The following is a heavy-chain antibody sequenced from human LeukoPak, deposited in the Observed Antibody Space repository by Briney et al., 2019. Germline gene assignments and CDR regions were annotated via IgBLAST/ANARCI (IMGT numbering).Heavy chain of an antibody. D-gene: IGHD2-2*01. J-gene: IGHJ5*02. V-gene: IGHV3-53*01. CDR1: GFTVSSNY. CDR2: IYSGGST. Sequence: PGGSLRLSCAASGFTVSSNYMSWVRQAPGKGLEWVSVIYSGGSTYYADSVKGRFTISRDNSKNTLYLQMNSLRAEDTAVYYCARDHAMHNWFDPWGQGTLVTVSS. CDR3: ARDHAMHNWFDP.